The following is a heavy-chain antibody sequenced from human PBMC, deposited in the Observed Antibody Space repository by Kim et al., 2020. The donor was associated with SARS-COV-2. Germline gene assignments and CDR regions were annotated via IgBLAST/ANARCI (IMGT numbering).Heavy chain of an antibody. J-gene: IGHJ6*02. CDR3: ARSYDFWSGYYEPYYYYGMDV. CDR2: IIPIFGTA. Sequence: SVKVSCKASGGTFSSYAISWVRQAPGQGLEWMGGIIPIFGTASYAQKFQGRVTITADESTSTAYMELSSLRSEDTAVYYCARSYDFWSGYYEPYYYYGMDVWGQGTTVTVSS. V-gene: IGHV1-69*13. CDR1: GGTFSSYA. D-gene: IGHD3-3*01.